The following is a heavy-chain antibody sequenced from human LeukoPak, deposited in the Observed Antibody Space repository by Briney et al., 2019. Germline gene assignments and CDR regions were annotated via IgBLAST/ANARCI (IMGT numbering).Heavy chain of an antibody. D-gene: IGHD2-2*02. Sequence: PGGSLRLPCAASGFTFSSYAMSWVRQAPGKGLEWVSAISGSGGSTYYADSVKGRFTISRDNAKNSLYLQMNSLRAEDTAVYYCARDGPPIVVVPAALQYYYYYGMDVWGQGTTVTVSS. CDR3: ARDGPPIVVVPAALQYYYYYGMDV. J-gene: IGHJ6*02. CDR2: ISGSGGST. CDR1: GFTFSSYA. V-gene: IGHV3-23*01.